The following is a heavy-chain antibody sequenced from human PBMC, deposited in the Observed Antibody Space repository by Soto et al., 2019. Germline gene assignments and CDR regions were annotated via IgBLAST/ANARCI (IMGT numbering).Heavy chain of an antibody. Sequence: PSETLSLTCAVYGGSFSGYYWSWIRQPPGRGLEWFGEINHSGSTNYNPSLKSRVTISVDTSKNQFSLKLSSVTAADTAVYYCARGGILGYCSGGSCFTWFDPWGQGTLVTVSS. CDR3: ARGGILGYCSGGSCFTWFDP. V-gene: IGHV4-34*01. D-gene: IGHD2-15*01. J-gene: IGHJ5*02. CDR1: GGSFSGYY. CDR2: INHSGST.